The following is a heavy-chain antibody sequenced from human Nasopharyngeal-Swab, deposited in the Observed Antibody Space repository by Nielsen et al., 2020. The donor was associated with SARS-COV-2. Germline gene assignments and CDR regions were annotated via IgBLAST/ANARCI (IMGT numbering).Heavy chain of an antibody. CDR3: AREIVDYDSSGRLGY. V-gene: IGHV1-8*01. D-gene: IGHD3-22*01. Sequence: ASVQVSCKASGYTFTSYDINWLRQATAQGLEWMGWMNPNSGNTGYAQKFQGRVTMTRNTSRSTAYMELSSLRSEDTAVYYCAREIVDYDSSGRLGYWGQGTLVTVSS. CDR2: MNPNSGNT. J-gene: IGHJ4*02. CDR1: GYTFTSYD.